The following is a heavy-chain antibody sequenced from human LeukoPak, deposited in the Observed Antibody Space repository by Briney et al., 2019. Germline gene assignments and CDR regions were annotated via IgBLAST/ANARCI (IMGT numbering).Heavy chain of an antibody. J-gene: IGHJ5*01. CDR1: GFTFSSYW. CDR2: IKQDGSEK. Sequence: GGSLRLSCAASGFTFSSYWMSWVRQAPGKGREWVANIKQDGSEKNYVDSVKGRFTISRDNAKKSLYLQMNSLRDEDTAVYYCARDGVSGSPFDFWGQGARVTVST. D-gene: IGHD1-26*01. V-gene: IGHV3-7*01. CDR3: ARDGVSGSPFDF.